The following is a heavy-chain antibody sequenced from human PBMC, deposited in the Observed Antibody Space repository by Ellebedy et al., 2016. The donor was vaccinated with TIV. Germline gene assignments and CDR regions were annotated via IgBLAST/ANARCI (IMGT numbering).Heavy chain of an antibody. Sequence: GESLKISCAASGFTFSSYGMHWVRQAPGKGLEWVAVIWYDGSNKYYADSVKGRFTISRDNSKNTLYLQMNSLRAEDTAVYYCARSAVAGTGYFDLWGRGTLVTVSS. CDR2: IWYDGSNK. J-gene: IGHJ2*01. V-gene: IGHV3-33*01. CDR3: ARSAVAGTGYFDL. D-gene: IGHD6-19*01. CDR1: GFTFSSYG.